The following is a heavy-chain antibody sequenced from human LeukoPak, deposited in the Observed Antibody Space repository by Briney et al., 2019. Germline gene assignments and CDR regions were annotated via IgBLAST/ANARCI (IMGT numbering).Heavy chain of an antibody. CDR3: ARDHAVTQDWVEFDP. J-gene: IGHJ5*02. CDR1: GFSVGNYY. V-gene: IGHV3-66*03. D-gene: IGHD4-17*01. Sequence: GGSLRLSCAGSGFSVGNYYMSWVRQAPGKGLEWVSLIRDSGETFYADSVKGRFTISRDNSKNTMYLQMNRLRVEDTAVYFCARDHAVTQDWVEFDPWGQGTLVTVSS. CDR2: IRDSGET.